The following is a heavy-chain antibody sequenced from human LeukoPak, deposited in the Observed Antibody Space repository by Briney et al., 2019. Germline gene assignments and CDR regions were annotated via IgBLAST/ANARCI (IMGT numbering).Heavy chain of an antibody. CDR1: GYTFTGYY. CDR2: INPNSGGT. J-gene: IGHJ5*02. V-gene: IGHV1-2*06. Sequence: GASVKVSCKASGYTFTGYYMHWVRQAPGQGLEWMGRINPNSGGTNYPQKFQGRVTMTRDTSISTAYMELSRLRSDDTAVYYCARGVDILTGSNWFDPWGQGTLVTVSS. D-gene: IGHD3-9*01. CDR3: ARGVDILTGSNWFDP.